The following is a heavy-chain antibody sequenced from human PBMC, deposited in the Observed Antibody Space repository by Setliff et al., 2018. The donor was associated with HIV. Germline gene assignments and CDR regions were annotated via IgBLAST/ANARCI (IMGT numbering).Heavy chain of an antibody. CDR1: GYTFTSYY. CDR3: ARDGGYSVHQWFGDAFDI. V-gene: IGHV1-46*01. Sequence: ASVKVSCKASGYTFTSYYMHWVRQAPGQGLEWMGIINPSDGSTSYAQKFQGRVTMTRDTSTSTVYMELSSLTSEDTAVYYCARDGGYSVHQWFGDAFDIWGQGTMVTVSS. D-gene: IGHD5-12*01. J-gene: IGHJ3*02. CDR2: INPSDGST.